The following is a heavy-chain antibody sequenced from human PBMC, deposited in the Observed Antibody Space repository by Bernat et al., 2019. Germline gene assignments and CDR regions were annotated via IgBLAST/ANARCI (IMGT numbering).Heavy chain of an antibody. V-gene: IGHV3-30*02. J-gene: IGHJ6*02. CDR3: AKSVYSSDNYGMDV. CDR1: GFTFSSFG. D-gene: IGHD6-19*01. CDR2: IRYDGSKK. Sequence: QVHLVESGGGVVQPGGSLRLSCAASGFTFSSFGMHWVRQAPGKGLEWVALIRYDGSKKYYAESVKGQVTISRDNCKNMLYLQMNSLRAEETAVYYCAKSVYSSDNYGMDVWGQGTTVTVSS.